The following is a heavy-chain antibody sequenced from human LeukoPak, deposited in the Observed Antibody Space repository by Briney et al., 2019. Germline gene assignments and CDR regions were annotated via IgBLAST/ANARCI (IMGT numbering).Heavy chain of an antibody. CDR3: AKDRWTEVDAFDI. V-gene: IGHV3-21*04. CDR2: ISSSSSYI. CDR1: GFTFSSYS. J-gene: IGHJ3*02. D-gene: IGHD1-1*01. Sequence: GGSLRLSCAASGFTFSSYSMNWVRQAPGKGLEWVSSISSSSSYIYYADSVKGRFTISRDNSKNTLYLQMNSLRAEDTAVYYCAKDRWTEVDAFDIWGQGTMVTVSS.